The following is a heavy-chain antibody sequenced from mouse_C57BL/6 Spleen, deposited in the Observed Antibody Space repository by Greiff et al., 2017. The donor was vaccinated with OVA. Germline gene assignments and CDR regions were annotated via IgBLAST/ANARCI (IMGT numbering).Heavy chain of an antibody. Sequence: QVQLKESGAELVRPGASVTLSCKASGYTFTDYEMHWVKQTPVHGLEWIGAIDPETGGTAYNQKFKGKAILTADKSSSTAYMELRSLTSEDSAVYYCTRPHYYGSSPSYAMDYWGQGTSVTVSS. CDR2: IDPETGGT. CDR3: TRPHYYGSSPSYAMDY. V-gene: IGHV1-15*01. CDR1: GYTFTDYE. J-gene: IGHJ4*01. D-gene: IGHD1-1*01.